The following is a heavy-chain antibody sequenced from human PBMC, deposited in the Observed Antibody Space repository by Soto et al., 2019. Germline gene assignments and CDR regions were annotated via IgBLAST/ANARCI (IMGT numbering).Heavy chain of an antibody. D-gene: IGHD3-3*01. J-gene: IGHJ5*02. CDR3: ARGWSGYQNWFDP. CDR1: GGSISSYY. CDR2: IYYSGST. V-gene: IGHV4-59*01. Sequence: SETLSLTCPVSGGSISSYYWSWIRQPPGKGLEWIGYIYYSGSTNYNPSLKSRVTISVDTSKNQFSLKLSSVTAADTAVYYCARGWSGYQNWFDPWGQGTLVTVS.